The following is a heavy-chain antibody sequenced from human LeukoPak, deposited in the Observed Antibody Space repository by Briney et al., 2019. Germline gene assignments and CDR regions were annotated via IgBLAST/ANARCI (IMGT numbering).Heavy chain of an antibody. D-gene: IGHD6-13*01. CDR3: AKVGSSSWYFPYYFDY. CDR2: ISWNSGSI. CDR1: GFTFDDYA. J-gene: IGHJ4*02. V-gene: IGHV3-9*01. Sequence: SLRLSCAASGFTFDDYAMHWVRQAPGKGLEWVSGISWNSGSIGYADSVKGRFTISRDNAKNSLYLQMNSLRAEDTALYYCAKVGSSSWYFPYYFDYWGQGTLVTVSS.